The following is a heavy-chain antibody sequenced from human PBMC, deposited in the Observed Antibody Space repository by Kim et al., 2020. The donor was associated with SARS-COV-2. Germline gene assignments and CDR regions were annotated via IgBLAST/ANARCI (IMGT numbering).Heavy chain of an antibody. D-gene: IGHD1-26*01. J-gene: IGHJ4*02. Sequence: YYADAVEGRITNSRNNAKNSLYLQMNSLGAEDTAVYYCANTRGSYYSLGYWGQGTLVTVSS. V-gene: IGHV3-11*01. CDR3: ANTRGSYYSLGY.